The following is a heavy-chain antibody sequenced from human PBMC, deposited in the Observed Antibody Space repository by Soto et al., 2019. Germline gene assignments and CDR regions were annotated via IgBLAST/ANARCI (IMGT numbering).Heavy chain of an antibody. D-gene: IGHD1-26*01. V-gene: IGHV1-69*01. J-gene: IGHJ3*02. CDR3: ASRERVDAFDI. Sequence: QVQLVQSGAEVKKPGSSVKVSCKASGGTFSSYAISWVRQAPGQGLEWMGGIIPILGSANYAQKFQDRVTITADESTTITYMELSSLISEDAAVYYCASRERVDAFDIWGQGTMVTVSS. CDR2: IIPILGSA. CDR1: GGTFSSYA.